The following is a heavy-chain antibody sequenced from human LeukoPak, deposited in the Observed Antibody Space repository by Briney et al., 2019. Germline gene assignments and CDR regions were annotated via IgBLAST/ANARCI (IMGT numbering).Heavy chain of an antibody. CDR2: IRQDGSEK. Sequence: GGSLRLSREVSGFTFTDYWMNWVRQAPGKGPEWVASIRQDGSEKTYVDSVKGRFTISRDNTKNSLSLQLNGLRAEDTAVYYCARDGTAAGLYFDLWGQGTLVTVSS. V-gene: IGHV3-7*01. CDR3: ARDGTAAGLYFDL. J-gene: IGHJ4*01. D-gene: IGHD6-13*01. CDR1: GFTFTDYW.